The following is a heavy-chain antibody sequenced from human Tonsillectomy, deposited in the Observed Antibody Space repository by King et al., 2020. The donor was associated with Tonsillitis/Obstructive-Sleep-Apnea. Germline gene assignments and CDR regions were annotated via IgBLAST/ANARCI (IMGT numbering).Heavy chain of an antibody. CDR2: INHSGST. CDR1: GGSFSGYF. Sequence: VQLPQWGAGLLKPSETLSLTCAVYGGSFSGYFWNWIRQPPGKGLEWIGEINHSGSTNYNPSLKSRVTISVDTSKNQFSLKLSSVTAADTAVYYCARGGYCSSTSCLKIYYYMDVWGKGTTVTVSS. CDR3: ARGGYCSSTSCLKIYYYMDV. J-gene: IGHJ6*03. V-gene: IGHV4-34*01. D-gene: IGHD2-2*01.